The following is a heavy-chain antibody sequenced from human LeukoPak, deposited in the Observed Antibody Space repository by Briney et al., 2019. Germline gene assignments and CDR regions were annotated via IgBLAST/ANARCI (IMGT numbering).Heavy chain of an antibody. Sequence: GGSLRLSCAASGFTFSSYGMHWVRRAPGKGLEWVAVISYDGSNKYYADSVKGRFTISRDNSKNTLYLQMNSLRAEDTAVYYCAKDYTTVTPYYFDYWGQGTLVTVSS. CDR2: ISYDGSNK. V-gene: IGHV3-30*18. CDR1: GFTFSSYG. CDR3: AKDYTTVTPYYFDY. J-gene: IGHJ4*02. D-gene: IGHD4-17*01.